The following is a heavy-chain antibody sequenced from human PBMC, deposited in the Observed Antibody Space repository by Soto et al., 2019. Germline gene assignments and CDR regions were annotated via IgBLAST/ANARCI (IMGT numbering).Heavy chain of an antibody. Sequence: QVQLVESGGGVVHPGRSLRLSCAASGFTFATYGMHWVRQAPGKGLEWVASILYDGSNKYYADSVKGRLTISRDNSENTLYLQMNSLREEDTAVYYCAKGNLIRTIFAYDIWGQGTMVTVSS. CDR1: GFTFATYG. V-gene: IGHV3-30*18. CDR3: AKGNLIRTIFAYDI. J-gene: IGHJ3*02. D-gene: IGHD1-7*01. CDR2: ILYDGSNK.